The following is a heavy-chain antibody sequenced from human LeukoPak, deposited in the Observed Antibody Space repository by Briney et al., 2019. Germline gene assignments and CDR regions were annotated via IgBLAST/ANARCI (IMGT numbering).Heavy chain of an antibody. D-gene: IGHD3-22*01. J-gene: IGHJ4*02. V-gene: IGHV4-34*01. CDR3: ARGPLYYYDSSGAYFDY. CDR1: GGSFSGYY. Sequence: SETLSLTCAVYGGSFSGYYWSWIRQPPGKGLEWIGEINHSGSTKYNPSLKSRGTISVDTSKNQFSLKLSAVTAADTAVYYCARGPLYYYDSSGAYFDYWGQGTLVTLSS. CDR2: INHSGST.